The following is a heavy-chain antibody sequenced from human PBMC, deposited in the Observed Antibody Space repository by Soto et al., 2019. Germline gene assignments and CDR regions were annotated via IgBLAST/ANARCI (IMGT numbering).Heavy chain of an antibody. J-gene: IGHJ4*02. CDR2: IYYSGST. CDR3: ARDPLYRGNPYFDY. Sequence: QVQLQESGPGLVKPSETLSLTCTVSGGSISSYYWSWIRQPPGKGLEWIGYIYYSGSTNYNPSLKSRVTISVDTSQNQLSLKLSSVTAADTAVYYCARDPLYRGNPYFDYWGQGTLVTVSS. V-gene: IGHV4-59*01. D-gene: IGHD2-15*01. CDR1: GGSISSYY.